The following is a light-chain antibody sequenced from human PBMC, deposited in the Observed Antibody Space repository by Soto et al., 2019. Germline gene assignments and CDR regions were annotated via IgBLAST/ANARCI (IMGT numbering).Light chain of an antibody. CDR2: DAS. J-gene: IGKJ5*01. Sequence: DIQMTQSPSSVSASVGDTVTITCRASQTISRWLAWYQQKPGRAPKLLIYDASTLESGVPSRFSGSGSETEFTLTISRLQPDDFATYFCHSRAFGQGTRLEIK. CDR1: QTISRW. V-gene: IGKV1-5*01. CDR3: HSRA.